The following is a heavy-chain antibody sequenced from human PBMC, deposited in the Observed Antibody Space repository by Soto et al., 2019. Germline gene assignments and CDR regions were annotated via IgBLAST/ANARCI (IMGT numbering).Heavy chain of an antibody. CDR1: GGSISSGGYY. D-gene: IGHD5-18*01. CDR2: IYYSGST. CDR3: AREAAMDGYGMDV. Sequence: SETLSLTCTVSGGSISSGGYYWSWIRQHPGKGLEWIGYIYYSGSTYYNPSLKSRVTISVDTSKNQFSLKLSSVTAADTAVYYCAREAAMDGYGMDVWGQGTTVTVSS. V-gene: IGHV4-31*03. J-gene: IGHJ6*02.